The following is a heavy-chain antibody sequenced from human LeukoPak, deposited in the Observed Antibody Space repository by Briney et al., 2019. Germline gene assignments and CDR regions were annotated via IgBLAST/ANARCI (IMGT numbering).Heavy chain of an antibody. D-gene: IGHD6-13*01. Sequence: GGSLRLSCTASGFPFSSYSMTWVRQAPGKGLEWVANIKPDGTTKFYVDSVKGRFTISRDNALNSLYLQMNSLRAEDTAIYYCARSIPYGTTWYGRSDYWGQGTLVTVSS. CDR3: ARSIPYGTTWYGRSDY. CDR2: IKPDGTTK. CDR1: GFPFSSYS. J-gene: IGHJ4*02. V-gene: IGHV3-7*03.